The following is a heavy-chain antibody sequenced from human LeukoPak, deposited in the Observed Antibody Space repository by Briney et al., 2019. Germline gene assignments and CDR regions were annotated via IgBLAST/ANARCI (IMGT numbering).Heavy chain of an antibody. CDR3: SRVNPEAEGFDY. V-gene: IGHV3-13*01. CDR2: IDTAGYT. Sequence: GGSLRLSCAASEFTFSSYDMHWVRPGTGKGLEWGSAIDTAGYTYYPGSVKGRFTISRENAKNSLYLQMHSLRAGDTAVYYCSRVNPEAEGFDYWGQGTLVTVSS. CDR1: EFTFSSYD. J-gene: IGHJ4*02. D-gene: IGHD6-13*01.